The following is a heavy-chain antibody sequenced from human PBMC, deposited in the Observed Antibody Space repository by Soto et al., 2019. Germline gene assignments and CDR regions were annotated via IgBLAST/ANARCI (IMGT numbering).Heavy chain of an antibody. CDR3: AKDRITGTISNPKNYYYYYGMDV. J-gene: IGHJ6*02. D-gene: IGHD1-7*01. CDR1: GFTFSSYG. Sequence: PGGSLRLSCAASGFTFSSYGMHWVRQAPGKGLEWVAVISYDGSNKYYADSVKGRFTISRDNSKNTLYLQMNSLRAEDTAVYYCAKDRITGTISNPKNYYYYYGMDVWGQGTTVTVSS. CDR2: ISYDGSNK. V-gene: IGHV3-30*18.